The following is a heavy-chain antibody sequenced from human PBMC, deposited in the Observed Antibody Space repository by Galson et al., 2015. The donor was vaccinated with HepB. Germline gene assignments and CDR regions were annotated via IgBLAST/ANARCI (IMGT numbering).Heavy chain of an antibody. CDR1: GGPISSYY. V-gene: IGHV4-59*01. J-gene: IGHJ4*02. CDR3: ARWNIYSSGFDY. CDR2: IYYSVST. Sequence: ETLALTCTASGGPISSYYWSWIRQPPGKGLEWIGYIYYSVSTNYHPSLKSRVTIPVDTSKNQSSLKLSSVTAADTAVYYCARWNIYSSGFDYWGQGTLVTVSS. D-gene: IGHD6-25*01.